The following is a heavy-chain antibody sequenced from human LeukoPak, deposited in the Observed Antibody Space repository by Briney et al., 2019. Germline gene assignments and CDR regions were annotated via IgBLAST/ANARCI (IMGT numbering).Heavy chain of an antibody. CDR2: IYASGST. CDR1: GGSISNYY. Sequence: PSETLSLTCSVSGGSISNYYWNWLRQPAGKGLEWIGRIYASGSTNYNPSLKSRVTISMDKSKNHFSLNLKSVTAADTAFYYCARYLYWDDGHHPFDYWGQGIQVTVSS. V-gene: IGHV4-4*07. CDR3: ARYLYWDDGHHPFDY. J-gene: IGHJ4*02. D-gene: IGHD2-15*01.